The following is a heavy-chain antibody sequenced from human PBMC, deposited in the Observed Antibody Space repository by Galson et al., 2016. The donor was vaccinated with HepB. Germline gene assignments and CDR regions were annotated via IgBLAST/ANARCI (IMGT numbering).Heavy chain of an antibody. D-gene: IGHD3-3*01. Sequence: SVKVSCKASGYTFTNYYMHWVRQAPGQGLEWMGIISPDGESTNYTQRLQGRVTMTSYTSTNTVFMELTSLRSEDTAVYYCARDPLARLHFGVDTRYGMDVWGQGTTVTVSS. CDR3: ARDPLARLHFGVDTRYGMDV. J-gene: IGHJ6*02. V-gene: IGHV1-46*04. CDR1: GYTFTNYY. CDR2: ISPDGEST.